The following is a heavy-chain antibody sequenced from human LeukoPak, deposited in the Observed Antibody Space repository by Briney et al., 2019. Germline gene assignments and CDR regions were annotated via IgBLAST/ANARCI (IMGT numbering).Heavy chain of an antibody. CDR3: ARDRGGYSYGDDAFDI. CDR2: IKPNSGGT. J-gene: IGHJ3*02. CDR1: GYTFTGYY. V-gene: IGHV1-2*02. D-gene: IGHD5-18*01. Sequence: ASVKVSCKASGYTFTGYYMHWVRQAPGQGLEWMGWIKPNSGGTNYAQKFQGRVTMTRDTSISTAYMELSRLRSDDTAVYYCARDRGGYSYGDDAFDIWGQGTMVTVSS.